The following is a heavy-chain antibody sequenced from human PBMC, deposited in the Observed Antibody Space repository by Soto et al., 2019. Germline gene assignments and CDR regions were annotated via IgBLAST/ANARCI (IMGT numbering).Heavy chain of an antibody. J-gene: IGHJ4*02. Sequence: GGSLRLSCAASGFTFSSYGMHWVRQAPGKGLEWVAVIWYDGSNKYYADSVKGRFTISRDNSKNTLYLQMNSLRAEDTAGYYCARDPISVEMATTTFDYWGQGT. D-gene: IGHD5-12*01. CDR2: IWYDGSNK. CDR1: GFTFSSYG. V-gene: IGHV3-33*01. CDR3: ARDPISVEMATTTFDY.